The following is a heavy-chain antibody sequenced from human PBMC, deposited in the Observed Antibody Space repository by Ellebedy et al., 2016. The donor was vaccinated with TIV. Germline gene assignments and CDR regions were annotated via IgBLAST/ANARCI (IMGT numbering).Heavy chain of an antibody. Sequence: GESLKISXKGSGYSFTSYWIGWVRQMPGKGLEWMGIIYPGDSDTRYSPSFQGQVTISADKSISTAYLQWSSLKASDTAMYYCARPYFPAMLGYWYFDLWGRGTLVTVSS. CDR2: IYPGDSDT. V-gene: IGHV5-51*01. CDR1: GYSFTSYW. CDR3: ARPYFPAMLGYWYFDL. J-gene: IGHJ2*01. D-gene: IGHD2-8*01.